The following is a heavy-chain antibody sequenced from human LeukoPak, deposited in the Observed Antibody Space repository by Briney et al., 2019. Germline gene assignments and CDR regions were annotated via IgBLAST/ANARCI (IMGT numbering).Heavy chain of an antibody. Sequence: SETLSLTCTVSGGSISNYYWNWIRQPAGKGLEWIGRIYTSGTTNYSPSLKSRVSMSVDTSKNQFSLKLSSVTAADTAVYYCARGKVVAGTPGQNSWDYWGQGTLVTVSS. CDR2: IYTSGTT. CDR3: ARGKVVAGTPGQNSWDY. D-gene: IGHD6-19*01. V-gene: IGHV4-4*07. CDR1: GGSISNYY. J-gene: IGHJ4*02.